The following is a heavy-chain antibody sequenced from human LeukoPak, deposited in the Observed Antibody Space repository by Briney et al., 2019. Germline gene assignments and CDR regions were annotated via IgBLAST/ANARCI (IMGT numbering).Heavy chain of an antibody. CDR2: IRSKPYGGAT. CDR3: NRDGNYGDYIGVYFDY. V-gene: IGHV3-49*04. CDR1: GFTFGDYA. Sequence: GGSLRLSCTASGFTFGDYAMSWVRQAPGKGLGWVGFIRSKPYGGATEVAASVKGRFTISRDDSKSIAYLRMNSLKTENTALYYCNRDGNYGDYIGVYFDYWGQGTLVTVSS. D-gene: IGHD4-17*01. J-gene: IGHJ4*02.